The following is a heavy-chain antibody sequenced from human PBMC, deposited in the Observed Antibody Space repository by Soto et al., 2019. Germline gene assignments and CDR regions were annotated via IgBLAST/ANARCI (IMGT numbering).Heavy chain of an antibody. CDR3: AGDPYYYASDY. CDR1: GFSFSDHY. Sequence: PWGSLRLSCAASGFSFSDHYMTWIRQAPGKGLEWVSYISGSGTTIYYTDSVKGRFTVSRDNAKNSVYLQMNSLRAEDTAVYYCAGDPYYYASDYWGQGTLVTVSS. J-gene: IGHJ4*02. V-gene: IGHV3-11*01. D-gene: IGHD3-10*01. CDR2: ISGSGTTI.